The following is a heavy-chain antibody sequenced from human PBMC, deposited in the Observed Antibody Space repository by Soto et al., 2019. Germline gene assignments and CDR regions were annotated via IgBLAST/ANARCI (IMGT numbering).Heavy chain of an antibody. CDR3: AKSGQFDS. CDR1: GFTFSSFA. Sequence: GGSLRLSCAASGFTFSSFAMNWVRQAPGEGLEWVSTINTGGTYTYYADSVKGRFTISRDNSKNMVYLQMNSLRADDTAVYYCAKSGQFDSWGQGTLVTVSS. V-gene: IGHV3-23*01. CDR2: INTGGTYT. J-gene: IGHJ4*02. D-gene: IGHD1-1*01.